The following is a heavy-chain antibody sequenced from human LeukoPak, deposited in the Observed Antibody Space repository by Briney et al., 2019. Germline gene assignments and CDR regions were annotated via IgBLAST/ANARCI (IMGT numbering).Heavy chain of an antibody. CDR3: ATFPGESSVSTRGDGFDI. D-gene: IGHD5/OR15-5a*01. J-gene: IGHJ3*02. CDR2: IYPGDSDT. V-gene: IGHV5-51*01. Sequence: GESLQISCKGSGYSFTSYWIGWVRQLPGKGLEWMGLIYPGDSDTRYSPSFQGQVTISVDKSISTAYLQWSSLKASDTAMYYCATFPGESSVSTRGDGFDIWGQGTMVTVSS. CDR1: GYSFTSYW.